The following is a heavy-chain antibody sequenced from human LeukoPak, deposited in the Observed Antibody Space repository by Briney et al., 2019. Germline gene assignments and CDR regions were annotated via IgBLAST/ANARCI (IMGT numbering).Heavy chain of an antibody. V-gene: IGHV3-73*01. D-gene: IGHD6-19*01. CDR2: IRSKANSYAT. CDR3: TVAGDFDY. CDR1: GFTFSGSA. Sequence: PGGSLRLSCAASGFTFSGSAMHWVRQASGKGLEWVGRIRSKANSYATAYAASVKGRFTISRDDSKNTAYLQMNSLKAEDTAVYYCTVAGDFDYWGQGTLVTVSS. J-gene: IGHJ4*02.